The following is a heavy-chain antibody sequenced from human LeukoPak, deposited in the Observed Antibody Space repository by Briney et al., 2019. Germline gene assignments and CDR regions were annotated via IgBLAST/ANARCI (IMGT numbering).Heavy chain of an antibody. J-gene: IGHJ4*02. CDR1: GFTFNNYA. D-gene: IGHD2-21*01. CDR2: INSGGDAT. CDR3: AKSDCGTIGCKLLNY. V-gene: IGHV3-23*01. Sequence: GSLRLSCAASGFTFNNYAMSWVRQAPGKGLEWVSAINSGGDATHYADSVQGRFTISRDNSKNTLSLQLNSLRAEDTAVYYCAKSDCGTIGCKLLNYWGQGTLVTVSS.